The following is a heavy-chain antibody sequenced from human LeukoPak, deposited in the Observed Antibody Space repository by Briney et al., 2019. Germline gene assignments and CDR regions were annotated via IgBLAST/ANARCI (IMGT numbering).Heavy chain of an antibody. CDR3: ARGSRAAAGTFPGYGMDV. Sequence: PGGSLRLSCAASGFTFSSYWMSWVRQAPGKGLEWVANIKQDGSEKYYVDSVKGRFTISRDNAKNSLYLQMNSLRAEDTAVYYCARGSRAAAGTFPGYGMDVWGQGTTVTVSS. CDR1: GFTFSSYW. J-gene: IGHJ6*02. V-gene: IGHV3-7*01. CDR2: IKQDGSEK. D-gene: IGHD6-13*01.